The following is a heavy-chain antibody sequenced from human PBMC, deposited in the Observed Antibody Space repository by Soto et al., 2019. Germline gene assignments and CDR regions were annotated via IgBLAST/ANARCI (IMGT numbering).Heavy chain of an antibody. CDR2: ISYSGST. D-gene: IGHD2-15*01. CDR1: GASITTYY. J-gene: IGHJ5*02. Sequence: PSETLSLTCTVSGASITTYYWSWIRQPPGKGLEWIGYISYSGSTDYNPSLKSRVTTSFDASKNQISLQVRSATAADAAVYYCARDLKEYCSDGKCNWFDPWGQGTLVTVSS. CDR3: ARDLKEYCSDGKCNWFDP. V-gene: IGHV4-59*01.